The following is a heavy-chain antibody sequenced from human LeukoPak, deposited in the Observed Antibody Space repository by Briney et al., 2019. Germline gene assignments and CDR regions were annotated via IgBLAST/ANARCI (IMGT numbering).Heavy chain of an antibody. CDR3: ARASPEGYCSGGSCYYFWFDP. J-gene: IGHJ5*02. D-gene: IGHD2-15*01. CDR1: GGSFSGYY. Sequence: SETLSLTCAVYGGSFSGYYWSWIRQPPGKGLEWIGEINHSGSTNYNPSLKSRVTISVDTSKNQFSLKLSSVTAADTAVYYCARASPEGYCSGGSCYYFWFDPWGQGTLVTVSS. V-gene: IGHV4-34*01. CDR2: INHSGST.